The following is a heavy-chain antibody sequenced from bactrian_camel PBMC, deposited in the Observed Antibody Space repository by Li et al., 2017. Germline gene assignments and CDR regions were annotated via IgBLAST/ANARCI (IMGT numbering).Heavy chain of an antibody. Sequence: LRLSCVGSGYISSMYCRAWFRQAPGKEREAVAYIDTDLSIHYADSVKGRFTISQDSTSNILYLQMNSLKPEDTARYYCGRGSSKGLGPNCQYNFSGRGTQVTVS. V-gene: IGHV3S53*01. J-gene: IGHJ4*01. CDR2: IDTDLSI. D-gene: IGHD3*01. CDR1: GYISSMYC.